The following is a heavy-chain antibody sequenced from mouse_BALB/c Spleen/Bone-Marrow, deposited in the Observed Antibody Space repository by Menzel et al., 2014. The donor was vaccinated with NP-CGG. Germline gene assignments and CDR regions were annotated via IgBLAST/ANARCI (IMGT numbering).Heavy chain of an antibody. Sequence: EVKLMESGGGLVQPGGSLKLSCVASGFTFSSYGMPWVRQTPDKRLELVATINNNGGSTYYSDSVKGQFTISRDNAKNTLSLQMSSLKSEDTAMYYCARVYGWYFDVWGAGTTVTVSS. D-gene: IGHD1-1*01. CDR1: GFTFSSYG. J-gene: IGHJ1*01. CDR2: INNNGGST. CDR3: ARVYGWYFDV. V-gene: IGHV5-6-3*01.